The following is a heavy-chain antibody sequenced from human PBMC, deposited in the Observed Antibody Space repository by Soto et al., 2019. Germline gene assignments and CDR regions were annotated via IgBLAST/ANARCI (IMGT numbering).Heavy chain of an antibody. J-gene: IGHJ6*02. V-gene: IGHV2-5*02. Sequence: QITLKESGPTLVKPTQTLTLTCTFSGFSLNTGGLGVGWIRQPPGKALEWLALIYWDDDKRYSPSLKSRLSITKDNSNNQVVLTMNNMDPVDTATYYCTHSRCGGDCLQSYSSHYYYGMDVWGQGTTVTVSS. CDR2: IYWDDDK. D-gene: IGHD2-21*02. CDR1: GFSLNTGGLG. CDR3: THSRCGGDCLQSYSSHYYYGMDV.